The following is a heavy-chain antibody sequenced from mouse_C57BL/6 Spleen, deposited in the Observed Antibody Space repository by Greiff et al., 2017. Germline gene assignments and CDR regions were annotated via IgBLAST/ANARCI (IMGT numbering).Heavy chain of an antibody. CDR2: IDPSDSYT. J-gene: IGHJ2*01. CDR3: ARCDGYYLDD. D-gene: IGHD2-3*01. V-gene: IGHV1-50*01. CDR1: GYTFTSYW. Sequence: VQLQQPGAELVKPGASVKLSCKASGYTFTSYWMQWVKQRPGQGLEWIGEIDPSDSYTNYNQKFKGKATLTVDTSSSTAYMQLSSLTSEDSAVYYCARCDGYYLDDWGKGTTLTVSS.